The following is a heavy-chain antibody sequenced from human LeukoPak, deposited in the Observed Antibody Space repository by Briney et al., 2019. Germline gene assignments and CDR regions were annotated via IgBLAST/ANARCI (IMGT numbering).Heavy chain of an antibody. D-gene: IGHD3-16*01. Sequence: TGGCVRLSCAASVFTFSSYWIDWARQAPGKGLEWVASINHNGNVNYYVDSVKGRFTISRDNAKNSLYLQMSNLRAEDTAVYFCARGGGLDVWGQGATVTVSS. CDR3: ARGGGLDV. CDR1: VFTFSSYW. CDR2: INHNGNVN. V-gene: IGHV3-7*03. J-gene: IGHJ6*02.